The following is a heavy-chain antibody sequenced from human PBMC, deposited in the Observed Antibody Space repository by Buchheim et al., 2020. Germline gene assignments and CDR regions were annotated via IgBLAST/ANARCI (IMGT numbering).Heavy chain of an antibody. D-gene: IGHD3-3*01. J-gene: IGHJ4*02. CDR2: ISGSGGST. V-gene: IGHV3-23*01. Sequence: EVQLLESGGGLVQPGGSLRLSCAASGFTSSSYAMSWVRQAPGKGLEWVSAISGSGGSTYYADSVKGRFTISRDNSKNTLYLQMNSLRAEDTAVYYCAKDRNYDFWSGNNGVDYWGQGTL. CDR1: GFTSSSYA. CDR3: AKDRNYDFWSGNNGVDY.